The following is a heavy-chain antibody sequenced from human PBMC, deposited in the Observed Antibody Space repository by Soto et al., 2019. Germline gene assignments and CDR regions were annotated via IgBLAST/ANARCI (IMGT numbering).Heavy chain of an antibody. V-gene: IGHV1-69*13. Sequence: GASVKVSCKASGGTFSNSAIYWVRQAPGQGLVWMGGFNPIFGAPYYAQKFQGRVTITADESTSTAYMELSSLRSEDTAVYYCARDYSGGWGQGTLVTVSS. D-gene: IGHD5-18*01. CDR3: ARDYSGG. J-gene: IGHJ4*02. CDR2: FNPIFGAP. CDR1: GGTFSNSA.